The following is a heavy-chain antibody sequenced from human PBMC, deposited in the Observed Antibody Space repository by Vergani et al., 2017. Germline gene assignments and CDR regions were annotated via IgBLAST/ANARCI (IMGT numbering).Heavy chain of an antibody. J-gene: IGHJ6*02. D-gene: IGHD4-17*01. CDR3: ARLAGYGDYAVYYYYGMDV. CDR1: GYSFTSYW. V-gene: IGHV5-10-1*03. Sequence: EVQLVQSGAEVKKPGESLRISCKGSGYSFTSYWISWVRQMPGKGLEWMGRIDPSDSYSNYSPSFQGHVTISADKFISTAYMQWSSLKASDTAMYYCARLAGYGDYAVYYYYGMDVWGQGTTVIVSS. CDR2: IDPSDSYS.